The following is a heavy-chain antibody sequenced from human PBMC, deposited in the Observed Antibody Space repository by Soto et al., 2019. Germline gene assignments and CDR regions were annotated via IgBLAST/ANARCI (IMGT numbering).Heavy chain of an antibody. J-gene: IGHJ3*02. V-gene: IGHV3-33*01. D-gene: IGHD3-3*01. CDR1: GFTFSSYG. CDR3: ARALRFLEWSHGVDAFDI. CDR2: IWYDGSNK. Sequence: GGSLRLSCAASGFTFSSYGMHWVRQAPGKGLEWVAVIWYDGSNKYYADSVKGRFTISRDNSKNTLYLQMNSLRAEDTAVYYCARALRFLEWSHGVDAFDIWGQGTMVTVSS.